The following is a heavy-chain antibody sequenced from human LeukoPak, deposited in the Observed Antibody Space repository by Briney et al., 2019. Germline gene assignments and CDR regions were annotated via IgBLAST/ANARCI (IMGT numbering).Heavy chain of an antibody. CDR3: ASSPAYSSSWYAIDN. CDR1: GFTFSNYD. V-gene: IGHV3-13*01. D-gene: IGHD6-13*01. Sequence: GGSLRLSCAASGFTFSNYDMHWVRQAAGKGLQWVSGIGTAGDTYYPASVKGRFTISRENAKNSLYLQMNSLSAGDTAVYYCASSPAYSSSWYAIDNWGQGTLVTVSS. CDR2: IGTAGDT. J-gene: IGHJ4*02.